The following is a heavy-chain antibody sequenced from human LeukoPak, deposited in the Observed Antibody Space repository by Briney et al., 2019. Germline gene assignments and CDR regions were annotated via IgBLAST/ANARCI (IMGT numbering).Heavy chain of an antibody. V-gene: IGHV3-30*03. CDR2: ISYDGSKK. CDR3: AREATYYYDSSGSTHLLGDAFDI. J-gene: IGHJ3*02. Sequence: GRSLRLSCAVSGFTFTTYGMHWVRQAPGKGLEWVAIISYDGSKKYYADSVKGRFTISRDNSKNTLYLQMNSLRAEDTAVYYCAREATYYYDSSGSTHLLGDAFDIWGQGTMVTVSS. CDR1: GFTFTTYG. D-gene: IGHD3-22*01.